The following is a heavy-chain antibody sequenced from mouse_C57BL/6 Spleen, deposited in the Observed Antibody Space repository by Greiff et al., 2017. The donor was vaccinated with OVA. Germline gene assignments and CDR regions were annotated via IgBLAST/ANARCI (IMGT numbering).Heavy chain of an antibody. J-gene: IGHJ2*01. CDR2: IRNKANGYTT. D-gene: IGHD4-1*01. CDR3: ARYNWGPDD. CDR1: GFTFTDYY. V-gene: IGHV7-3*01. Sequence: EVMLVESGGGLVQPGGSLSLSCAASGFTFTDYYMSWVRQPPGKALEWLGFIRNKANGYTTEYSASVKGRFTISRDNSQSILYLQMNALRAEDSATYYCARYNWGPDDWGQGTTLTVSS.